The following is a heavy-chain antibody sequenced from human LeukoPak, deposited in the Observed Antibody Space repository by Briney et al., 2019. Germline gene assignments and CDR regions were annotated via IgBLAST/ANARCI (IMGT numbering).Heavy chain of an antibody. CDR1: GYTFTSYY. D-gene: IGHD3-16*02. V-gene: IGHV1-46*01. CDR3: ARGRGGSYRGRLWFDP. Sequence: ASVKVSCKASGYTFTSYYMHWVRQAPGQGLEWMGIINPSGGSTSYAQKFQGRVTMTRDTSTSTVYMELSSLRSEDTAVYYCARGRGGSYRGRLWFDPWGQGTLVTVSS. J-gene: IGHJ5*02. CDR2: INPSGGST.